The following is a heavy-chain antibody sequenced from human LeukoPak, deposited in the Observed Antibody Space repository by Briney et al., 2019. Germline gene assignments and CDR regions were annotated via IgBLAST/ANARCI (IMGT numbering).Heavy chain of an antibody. J-gene: IGHJ4*02. CDR1: GFTFSSYA. CDR2: ISGSGGST. Sequence: GGSLRLSCAASGFTFSSYAMSWVRQAPEKGLEWVSAISGSGGSTYYADSVKGRFTISRDNSKNTLYLQMNSLRAEDTAVYYCANSYDSSGYRGGFDYWGQGTLVTVSS. D-gene: IGHD3-22*01. CDR3: ANSYDSSGYRGGFDY. V-gene: IGHV3-23*01.